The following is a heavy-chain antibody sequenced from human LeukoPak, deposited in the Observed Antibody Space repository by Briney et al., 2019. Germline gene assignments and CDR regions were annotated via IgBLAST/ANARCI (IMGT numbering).Heavy chain of an antibody. CDR2: IKYNGSNK. J-gene: IGHJ4*02. V-gene: IGHV3-30*18. Sequence: GGSLRLSCAASGFTFSSYGMHWVRQAPGKGLEWVAVIKYNGSNKNYADSVKGRFTISRDNSKNTLYLQMNSLRAEGTAVYYCAKISRFRAGGSGSYHYWGQGTLVTVSS. CDR1: GFTFSSYG. D-gene: IGHD1-26*01. CDR3: AKISRFRAGGSGSYHY.